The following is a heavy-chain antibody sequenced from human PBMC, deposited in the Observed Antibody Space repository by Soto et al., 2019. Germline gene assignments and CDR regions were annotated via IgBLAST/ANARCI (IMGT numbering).Heavy chain of an antibody. V-gene: IGHV3-74*01. D-gene: IGHD3-9*01. CDR1: GFTFRTYW. CDR3: ARENLLLRYFDWLPDY. Sequence: GGSLRLSCAASGFTFRTYWMHWVRQAPGKGLVWVSRISSDGSTTGYADSVKGRFTISRDNAKNTLYLQMNSLRAEDTAVYYCARENLLLRYFDWLPDYWGQGTLVTVS. J-gene: IGHJ4*02. CDR2: ISSDGSTT.